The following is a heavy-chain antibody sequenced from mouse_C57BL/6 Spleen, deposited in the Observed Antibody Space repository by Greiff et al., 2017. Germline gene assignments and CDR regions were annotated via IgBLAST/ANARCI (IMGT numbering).Heavy chain of an antibody. CDR2: IYPGDGDT. D-gene: IGHD1-1*01. CDR3: AIPFITTVVAPFDY. J-gene: IGHJ2*01. CDR1: GYAFSSYW. V-gene: IGHV1-80*01. Sequence: QVQLQQSGAELVKPGASVKISCKASGYAFSSYWMNWVKQRPGKGLEWIGQIYPGDGDTNYNGKFKGKATLTADKSSSTAYMLLSSLTSEDSAVYFCAIPFITTVVAPFDYWGQGTTLTVSS.